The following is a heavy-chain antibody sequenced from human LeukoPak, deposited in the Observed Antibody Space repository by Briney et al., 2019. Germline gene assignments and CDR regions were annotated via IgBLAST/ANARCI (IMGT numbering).Heavy chain of an antibody. V-gene: IGHV3-30*18. D-gene: IGHD4-17*01. CDR2: ISYDTDNK. CDR3: AKMRTPTAHSGDAFDI. CDR1: GFTFRSYG. Sequence: PGRSLRLSCAASGFTFRSYGMHWVRQAPGKGLEWVAVISYDTDNKYYADSVKGRFTISRDNSKNTLNLQMNSLRAEDTAVYYCAKMRTPTAHSGDAFDIWGQGTMVTVSS. J-gene: IGHJ3*02.